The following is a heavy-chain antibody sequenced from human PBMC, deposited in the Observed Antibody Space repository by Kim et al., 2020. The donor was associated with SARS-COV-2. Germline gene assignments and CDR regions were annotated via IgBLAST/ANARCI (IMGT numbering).Heavy chain of an antibody. D-gene: IGHD3-22*01. V-gene: IGHV3-9*01. Sequence: AKGRFTISTGNAKNSLYLQMNSLRAEDTALYYCAKSYYDSSGYRFGCDYWGQGTLVTVSS. CDR3: AKSYYDSSGYRFGCDY. J-gene: IGHJ4*02.